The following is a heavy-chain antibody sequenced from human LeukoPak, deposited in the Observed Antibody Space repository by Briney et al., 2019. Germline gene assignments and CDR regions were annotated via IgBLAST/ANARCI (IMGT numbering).Heavy chain of an antibody. CDR3: LVGSRKVDY. Sequence: PGGSLRLSCTASGFTFSDYPMSWFRQAPGKGLEWVGFIRNRVSGGTTEYAASVKGRFTISRDDSKRLAYLQMNSLKTEDTAVYHCLVGSRKVDYWGQGTLVTVSS. V-gene: IGHV3-49*03. CDR2: IRNRVSGGTT. CDR1: GFTFSDYP. D-gene: IGHD1-26*01. J-gene: IGHJ4*02.